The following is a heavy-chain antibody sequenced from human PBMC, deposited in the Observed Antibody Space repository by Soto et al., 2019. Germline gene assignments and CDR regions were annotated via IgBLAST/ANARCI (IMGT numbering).Heavy chain of an antibody. CDR3: AREGGPANWLDP. D-gene: IGHD2-2*01. CDR2: IYYSGST. J-gene: IGHJ5*02. V-gene: IGHV4-61*01. Sequence: PSETLSLTCTVSGGSVSSNSYSWGWIRQPPGKGLEWIGYIYYSGSTTYNPSLESRVTISVDTPKNQFSLKLSSVTAADTAVYYCAREGGPANWLDPWGQGTLVTVSS. CDR1: GGSVSSNSYS.